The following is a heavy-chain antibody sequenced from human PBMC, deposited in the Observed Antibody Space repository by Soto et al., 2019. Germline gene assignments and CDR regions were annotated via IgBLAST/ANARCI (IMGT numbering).Heavy chain of an antibody. Sequence: GASVKVSCKASGYTFASYAISWMRQAPGQGLEWMGWISAYNGNTNYAQKLQGRVTVTTDTSTSTAYMELRSLRSDDTAVYYCARGDWHYYDSSGFDYWGQGTLVTVSS. CDR2: ISAYNGNT. D-gene: IGHD3-22*01. CDR3: ARGDWHYYDSSGFDY. CDR1: GYTFASYA. J-gene: IGHJ4*02. V-gene: IGHV1-18*01.